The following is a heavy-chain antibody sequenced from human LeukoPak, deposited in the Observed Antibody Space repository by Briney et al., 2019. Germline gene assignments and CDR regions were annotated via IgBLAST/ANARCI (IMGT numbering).Heavy chain of an antibody. CDR3: ANDGAYYDSSTDAFDI. Sequence: PGGSLRLSCAASGFTFSDSYMTWIRQAPGKGLELLSYISGSSSDVNYIDSVRGRFTISRDNAKNSLYLHMNSLTVEDTAVYYCANDGAYYDSSTDAFDIWGQGTMVTVSS. D-gene: IGHD3-22*01. V-gene: IGHV3-11*01. CDR1: GFTFSDSY. CDR2: ISGSSSDV. J-gene: IGHJ3*02.